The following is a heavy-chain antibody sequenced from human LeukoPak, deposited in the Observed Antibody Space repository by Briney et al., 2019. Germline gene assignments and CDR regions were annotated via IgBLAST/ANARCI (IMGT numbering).Heavy chain of an antibody. J-gene: IGHJ5*01. CDR1: GFTFSRTW. CDR3: ARDPDSDNAWGWFDS. CDR2: INGDGSEE. Sequence: GGSLRLSCAASGFTFSRTWMSWVRQAPGKGLEWVAHINGDGSEEYHLDSVKGRFTISRSNARNSLYLQMNSLRAEDTAVYYCARDPDSDNAWGWFDSWGQGAVVTVSS. V-gene: IGHV3-7*01. D-gene: IGHD3-16*01.